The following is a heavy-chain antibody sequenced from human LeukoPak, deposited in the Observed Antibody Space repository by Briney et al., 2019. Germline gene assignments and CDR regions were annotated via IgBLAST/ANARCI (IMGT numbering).Heavy chain of an antibody. D-gene: IGHD2-2*01. Sequence: GGSLRLSCAASGFTFTSYGMHWVRQAPRKGLEWVAVIWYDGSNKYYEDSVKGRFTISRDNSKNTLYLQMNSLRGEGTAVYYCAKAHGGVCTSTSSYSTCLDYWGQGTLVTVSS. CDR1: GFTFTSYG. CDR3: AKAHGGVCTSTSSYSTCLDY. CDR2: IWYDGSNK. J-gene: IGHJ4*02. V-gene: IGHV3-33*06.